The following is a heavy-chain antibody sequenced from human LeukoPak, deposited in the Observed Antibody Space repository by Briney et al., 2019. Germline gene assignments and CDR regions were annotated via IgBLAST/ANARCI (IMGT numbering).Heavy chain of an antibody. CDR1: TFTVASNY. D-gene: IGHD5-24*01. Sequence: GGSLRLSCAVSTFTVASNYMSWVRQTPGKGLVWVSDIYQGGSTYYSDSVKGRFTISRDISKNTLHLQMNNLRVDDTAVYYCAIVRDVYNHVFENWGQGTLVTV. CDR2: IYQGGST. V-gene: IGHV3-53*01. J-gene: IGHJ4*02. CDR3: AIVRDVYNHVFEN.